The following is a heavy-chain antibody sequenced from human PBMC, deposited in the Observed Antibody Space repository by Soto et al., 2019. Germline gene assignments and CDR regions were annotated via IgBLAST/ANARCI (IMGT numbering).Heavy chain of an antibody. D-gene: IGHD1-1*01. CDR2: ISNDGSSK. CDR3: ARDRLPRASVATPGYLDY. J-gene: IGHJ4*02. Sequence: PGGSLRLSCAASGFTFSSYAIHWVRQASGKGLEWVAVISNDGSSKYYADSVKGRFTISRDNSWNTLDLQMNSLRAEDTAVYNCARDRLPRASVATPGYLDYWGQGSLVTVYS. CDR1: GFTFSSYA. V-gene: IGHV3-30-3*01.